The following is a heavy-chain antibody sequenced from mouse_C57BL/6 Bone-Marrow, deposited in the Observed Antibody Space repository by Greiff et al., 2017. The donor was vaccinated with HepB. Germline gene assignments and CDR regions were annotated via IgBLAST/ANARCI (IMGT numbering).Heavy chain of an antibody. CDR1: GFSFNTYA. J-gene: IGHJ3*01. D-gene: IGHD2-1*01. CDR2: IRSKSNNYAT. V-gene: IGHV10-1*01. CDR3: VRHRYGNPAWFAY. Sequence: EVQRVESGGGLVQPKGSLKLSCAASGFSFNTYAMNWVRQAPGKGLEWVARIRSKSNNYATYYADSVKDRFTISRDDSESMLYLQMNNLKTEDTAMYYCVRHRYGNPAWFAYWGQGTLVTVSA.